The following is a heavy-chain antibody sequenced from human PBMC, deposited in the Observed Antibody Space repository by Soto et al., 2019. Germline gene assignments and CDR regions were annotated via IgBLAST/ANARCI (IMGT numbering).Heavy chain of an antibody. D-gene: IGHD6-19*01. CDR2: IRSKADSYAT. Sequence: PGGSLRLSCAASGFIFSGSAMHWVRQASGKGLEWVGRIRSKADSYATAYAASVNGRFTIFRDDPKNTAYLQMNRMKTEDTAVYYFTTGTNQWLASYGLDVWGQGTTVTVSS. CDR1: GFIFSGSA. J-gene: IGHJ6*02. V-gene: IGHV3-73*01. CDR3: TTGTNQWLASYGLDV.